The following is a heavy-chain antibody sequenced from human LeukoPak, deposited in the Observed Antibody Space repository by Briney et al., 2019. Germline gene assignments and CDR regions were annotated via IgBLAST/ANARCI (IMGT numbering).Heavy chain of an antibody. CDR1: GFTFSSYG. D-gene: IGHD3-10*01. Sequence: GGSLRLSCAASGFTFSSYGMHWVRQAPGKGLEWVAVIWYDGSNKYYADSVKGRFTISRDNSKNTLYLQMNGLRAEDTAVYYCAKNMVRGVKGYFDYWGQGTLVTVSS. CDR2: IWYDGSNK. V-gene: IGHV3-33*06. J-gene: IGHJ4*02. CDR3: AKNMVRGVKGYFDY.